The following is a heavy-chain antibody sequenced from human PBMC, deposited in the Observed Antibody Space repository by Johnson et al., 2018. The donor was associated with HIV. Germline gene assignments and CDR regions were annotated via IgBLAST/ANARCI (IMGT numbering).Heavy chain of an antibody. CDR3: ARRYCSSTSCYKGRAFDI. J-gene: IGHJ3*02. CDR1: GFTVSSNY. V-gene: IGHV3-66*01. CDR2: IYSGGTT. Sequence: MQLVESGGGVVQPGGSLRLSCAASGFTVSSNYMNWVLQAPGKGLEWVSVIYSGGTTYYADSVKGRFTISRDNSKNTLYLQMNSLRAEDTAVYYCARRYCSSTSCYKGRAFDIWGQGTMVTVSS. D-gene: IGHD2-2*02.